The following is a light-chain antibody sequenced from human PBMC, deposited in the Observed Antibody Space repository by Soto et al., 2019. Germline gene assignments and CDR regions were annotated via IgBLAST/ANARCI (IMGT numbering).Light chain of an antibody. CDR3: EQYDKSIT. V-gene: IGKV3-20*01. Sequence: EIVLTQSPGTLSLSPGERATLSCRASQSVSSSYLAWYQQKPGQAPRLLIYGGSSRATGIPDRFSGSGSGTDFTLTINRLEPEDFAVYYCEQYDKSITFGGGTKVDIK. CDR2: GGS. J-gene: IGKJ4*01. CDR1: QSVSSSY.